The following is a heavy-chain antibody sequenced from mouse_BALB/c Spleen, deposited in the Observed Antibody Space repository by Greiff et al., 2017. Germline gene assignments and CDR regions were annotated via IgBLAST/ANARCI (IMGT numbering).Heavy chain of an antibody. V-gene: IGHV1-69*02. CDR3: TRYRYGSSYWYFDD. D-gene: IGHD1-1*01. CDR2: IYPSDSYT. CDR1: GYTFTSYW. Sequence: QVHVKQPGAELVRPGASVKLSCKASGYTFTSYWINWVKQRPGQGLEWIGNIYPSDSYTNYNQKFKDKATLTVDKSSSTAYMQLSIPTSEDSAVYYCTRYRYGSSYWYFDDWGAGTTVTVSA. J-gene: IGHJ1*01.